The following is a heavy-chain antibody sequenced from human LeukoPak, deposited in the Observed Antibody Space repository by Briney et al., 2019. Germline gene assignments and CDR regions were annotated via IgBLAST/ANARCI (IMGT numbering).Heavy chain of an antibody. CDR2: ACYSGSS. CDR3: ARLRSYGGGRRIDY. V-gene: IGHV4-39*01. J-gene: IGHJ4*02. D-gene: IGHD4-23*01. Sequence: SETLSLTCTVSGGAFSNSSYYWGWIRQPPGNGLEWFGSACYSGSSYYNPSLESRGIIAVDTSKNQFSLRLSSMTAADTAIYGCARLRSYGGGRRIDYWGQGTLVAVSS. CDR1: GGAFSNSSYY.